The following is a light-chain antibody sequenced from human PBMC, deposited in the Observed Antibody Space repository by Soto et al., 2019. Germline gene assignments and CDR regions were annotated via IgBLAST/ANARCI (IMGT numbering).Light chain of an antibody. CDR3: QQYGSSPPRIT. Sequence: EIVLTQSPGTLSLSPGERATLSCRASQSVSSSYLAWYQQKPGQAPRLLIXGASSRATGIPDRFSGSGSGTDFTLTISRLEPEDFAVYYCQQYGSSPPRITFGGGTKVDIK. V-gene: IGKV3-20*01. J-gene: IGKJ4*01. CDR2: GAS. CDR1: QSVSSSY.